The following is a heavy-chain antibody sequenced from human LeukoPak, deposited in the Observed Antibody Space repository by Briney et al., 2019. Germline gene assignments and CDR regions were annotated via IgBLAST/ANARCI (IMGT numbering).Heavy chain of an antibody. Sequence: SETLSLTCTVSGGSISSYYWSWIRQPPEKGLEWIGFIYNSGSTNYNPSLKSRVTISVDTSKNQFSLKLSSVTAADTAVYYCARTPGSNVFDIWGQGTAVTVSS. D-gene: IGHD1-26*01. J-gene: IGHJ3*02. CDR2: IYNSGST. CDR3: ARTPGSNVFDI. V-gene: IGHV4-59*01. CDR1: GGSISSYY.